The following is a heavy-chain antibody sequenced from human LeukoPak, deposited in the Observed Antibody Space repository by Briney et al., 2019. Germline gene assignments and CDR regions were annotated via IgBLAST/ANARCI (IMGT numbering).Heavy chain of an antibody. CDR2: IYYSGST. CDR3: ARAQYNSGWYPFDF. V-gene: IGHV4-59*01. CDR1: GGSMSFSY. Sequence: SETLSLTCTVSGGSMSFSYWNWIRQPPGKGLEWIGYIYYSGSTNYNPSFKSRVTISVDTSKNQLSLKLTSVTAADTAMYYCARAQYNSGWYPFDFWGQGTLVTVSS. D-gene: IGHD6-19*01. J-gene: IGHJ4*02.